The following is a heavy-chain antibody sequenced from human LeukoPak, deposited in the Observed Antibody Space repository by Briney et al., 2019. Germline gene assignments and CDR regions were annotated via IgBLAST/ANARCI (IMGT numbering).Heavy chain of an antibody. V-gene: IGHV3-7*03. CDR1: GFTFSSYW. CDR3: ARDFKADYYYYGMDV. Sequence: GGSLRLSCAASGFTFSSYWMSWVRQAPGKGLEWVANIKQDGSEKCYVDSVKGRFTISRDNAKNSLYLQMNSLRAEDTAVYYCARDFKADYYYYGMDVWGQGTTVTVSS. J-gene: IGHJ6*02. CDR2: IKQDGSEK.